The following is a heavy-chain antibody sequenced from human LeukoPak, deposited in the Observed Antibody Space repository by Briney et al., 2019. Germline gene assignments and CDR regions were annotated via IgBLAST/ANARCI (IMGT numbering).Heavy chain of an antibody. CDR3: ARDATLVPGTVYFDY. Sequence: GGSLRLSCAASGFTFSSYEMNWVRQAPGKGLEWVSYISSSGSTIYYADSVKGRFTISRDNAKNSLYLQMNSLRGDDTAIYYCARDATLVPGTVYFDYWGQGALVTVSS. CDR1: GFTFSSYE. D-gene: IGHD2-15*01. J-gene: IGHJ4*02. V-gene: IGHV3-48*03. CDR2: ISSSGSTI.